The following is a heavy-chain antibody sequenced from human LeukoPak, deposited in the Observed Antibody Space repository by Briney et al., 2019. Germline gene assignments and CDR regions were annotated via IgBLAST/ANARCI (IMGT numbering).Heavy chain of an antibody. CDR3: AGWFGELLSLFTY. CDR1: GYPISSGYY. D-gene: IGHD3-10*01. J-gene: IGHJ4*02. V-gene: IGHV4-38-2*01. Sequence: SETLSLTCAVSGYPISSGYYWGWIRQPPGKGLEWIGSIYHRGSTYYDPSLKSRVTISVDTSKNQFSLKLSSVTAADTAVYYCAGWFGELLSLFTYWGQGTLVTVSS. CDR2: IYHRGST.